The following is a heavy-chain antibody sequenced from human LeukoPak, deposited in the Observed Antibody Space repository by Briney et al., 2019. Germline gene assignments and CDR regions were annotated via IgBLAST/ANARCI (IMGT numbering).Heavy chain of an antibody. CDR2: IHHDGGT. J-gene: IGHJ3*01. Sequence: SETLSLTCAVSGGSLSGYYWSWIRQSPGKGLEWMGDIHHDGGTKYKSSFKSRVTIFLDSSKNEVSLRLGPVAHAATSLYVCARDAVPRDYCDTVNAYDLWGQGTMVTVAP. D-gene: IGHD4-17*01. CDR1: GGSLSGYY. V-gene: IGHV4-34*01. CDR3: ARDAVPRDYCDTVNAYDL.